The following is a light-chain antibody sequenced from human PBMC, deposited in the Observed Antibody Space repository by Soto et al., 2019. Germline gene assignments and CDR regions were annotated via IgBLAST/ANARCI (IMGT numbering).Light chain of an antibody. CDR1: QSISSW. V-gene: IGKV1-5*03. Sequence: DIQMTQSPSTLSASVGDRVTITCRASQSISSWLAWYQQKPGKAPKLLIYKASSLESGVPSRFSGTRSGTDFTLTISSLQPDDFATYYCQQDNSYPPLTFGGGTKVEIK. CDR3: QQDNSYPPLT. CDR2: KAS. J-gene: IGKJ4*01.